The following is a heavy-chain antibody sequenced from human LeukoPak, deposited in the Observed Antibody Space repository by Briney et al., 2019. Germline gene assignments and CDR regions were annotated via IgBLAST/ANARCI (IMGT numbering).Heavy chain of an antibody. CDR2: INHSGST. CDR1: GGSFSGYY. Sequence: SETLSPTCAVYGGSFSGYYWSWIRQPPGKGLEWIGEINHSGSTNYNPSLKSRVTISVDTSKNQFSLKLSSVTAADTAVYYCASSSIAARPAHYYYYMDVWGKGTTVTVSS. D-gene: IGHD6-6*01. CDR3: ASSSIAARPAHYYYYMDV. V-gene: IGHV4-34*01. J-gene: IGHJ6*03.